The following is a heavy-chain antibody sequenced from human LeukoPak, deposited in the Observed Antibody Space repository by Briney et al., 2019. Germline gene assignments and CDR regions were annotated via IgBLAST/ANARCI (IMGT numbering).Heavy chain of an antibody. D-gene: IGHD2-2*01. CDR1: GFTFSNAW. J-gene: IGHJ6*02. CDR3: ARDCSSTSCFLGYYGMDV. CDR2: IYSGGST. Sequence: GGSLRLSCAASGFTFSNAWMSWVRQAPGKGLEWVSVIYSGGSTYYADSVKGRFTISRDNSKNTLYLQMNSLRAEDTAVYYCARDCSSTSCFLGYYGMDVWGQGTTVTVSS. V-gene: IGHV3-66*01.